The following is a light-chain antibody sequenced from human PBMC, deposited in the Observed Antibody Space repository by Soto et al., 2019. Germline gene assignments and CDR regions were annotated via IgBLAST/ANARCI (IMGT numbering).Light chain of an antibody. CDR2: DAS. CDR3: QQRTNWPPFT. V-gene: IGKV3-11*01. CDR1: QSVSSY. J-gene: IGKJ3*01. Sequence: EIVLTQSPATLSLSPGERATLSCRTSQSVSSYLAWYQQKPGQAPRLLIYDASNRASGIPARFIGSGSGTDFTLTISSLEPEDFAVYYYQQRTNWPPFTFGPGTKVYIK.